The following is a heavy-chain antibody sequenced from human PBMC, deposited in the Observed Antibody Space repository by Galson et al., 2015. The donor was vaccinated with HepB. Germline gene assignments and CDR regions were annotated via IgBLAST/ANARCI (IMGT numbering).Heavy chain of an antibody. Sequence: SLRLSCAASGFTFSDYYMNWIRQAPGKGLEWVSYASGSGKTTSYADSVKGRFIISRDNAKRSVHLQMNSLRAEDTAVYYCARELVTIFRTTILHSGFDIWGQGTTVTVSS. CDR2: ASGSGKTT. J-gene: IGHJ3*02. V-gene: IGHV3-11*01. CDR3: ARELVTIFRTTILHSGFDI. CDR1: GFTFSDYY. D-gene: IGHD3-3*01.